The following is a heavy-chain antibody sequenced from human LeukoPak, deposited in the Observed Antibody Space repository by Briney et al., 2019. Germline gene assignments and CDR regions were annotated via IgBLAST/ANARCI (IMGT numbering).Heavy chain of an antibody. D-gene: IGHD2-15*01. J-gene: IGHJ4*02. CDR2: IIPIFGTA. CDR1: GYTFTSYA. V-gene: IGHV1-69*13. CDR3: ARALAGYCSGGSCFENPYYFDY. Sequence: SVKVSCKASGYTFTSYAISWVRQAPGQGLEWMGGIIPIFGTANYAQKFQGRVTITADESTSTAYMELSSLRSEDTAVYYCARALAGYCSGGSCFENPYYFDYWGQGTLVTVSS.